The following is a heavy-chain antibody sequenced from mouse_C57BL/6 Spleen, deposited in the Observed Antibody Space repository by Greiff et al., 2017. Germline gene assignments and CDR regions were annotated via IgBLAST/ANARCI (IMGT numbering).Heavy chain of an antibody. CDR2: IHPNSGST. CDR1: GYTFTSYW. V-gene: IGHV1-64*01. D-gene: IGHD2-5*01. Sequence: QVQLQQPGAELVKPGASVKLSCKASGYTFTSYWMHWVKQRPGQGLEWIGMIHPNSGSTNYNAKFKSKATLTVDKSSSTAYMQISSLTSEDSAVYYCARLDSNYFDCWGEGATLTVSS. J-gene: IGHJ2*01. CDR3: ARLDSNYFDC.